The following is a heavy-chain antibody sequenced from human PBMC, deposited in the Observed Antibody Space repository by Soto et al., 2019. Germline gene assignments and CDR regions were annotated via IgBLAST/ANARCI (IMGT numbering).Heavy chain of an antibody. V-gene: IGHV4-31*03. D-gene: IGHD4-4*01. J-gene: IGHJ5*01. Sequence: SETLSLTCTVSGGSISSGGYYWSWIRQHPGKGLEWIGYIYYSGSTYYNPSLKTRVTISLDTSKSQFSLKLSSMTAADTAVYYCARGRALYSNYDSWGQGTLVTVSS. CDR2: IYYSGST. CDR3: ARGRALYSNYDS. CDR1: GGSISSGGYY.